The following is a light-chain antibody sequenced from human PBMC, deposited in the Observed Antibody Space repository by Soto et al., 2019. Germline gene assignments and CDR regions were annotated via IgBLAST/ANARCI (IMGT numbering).Light chain of an antibody. CDR1: QSVSSSY. Sequence: EIVVTQSPGTLSLSPGERATLSCRASQSVSSSYLAWYQQKPGQAPRLLIYGASSRATGIPDRFSGSGSGTDCALTISRLEPEDFAVYYCQQYGSSPYTFGQGTKLEIK. V-gene: IGKV3-20*01. CDR2: GAS. CDR3: QQYGSSPYT. J-gene: IGKJ2*01.